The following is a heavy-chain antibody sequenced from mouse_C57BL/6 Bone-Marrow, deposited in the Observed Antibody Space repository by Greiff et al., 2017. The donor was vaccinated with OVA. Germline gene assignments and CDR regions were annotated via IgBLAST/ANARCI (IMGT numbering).Heavy chain of an antibody. D-gene: IGHD1-1*01. V-gene: IGHV1-54*01. CDR2: INPGSGGT. J-gene: IGHJ4*01. Sequence: VQLQQSGAELVRPGTSVKVSCKASGYAFTNYLIEWVKQRPGQGLEWIGVINPGSGGTNYNEKLKGKATLTANKFSSTDSRLLSILTSEDSAVYFFARSPCYYYGSDAMDYWGQGTSVTVSS. CDR1: GYAFTNYL. CDR3: ARSPCYYYGSDAMDY.